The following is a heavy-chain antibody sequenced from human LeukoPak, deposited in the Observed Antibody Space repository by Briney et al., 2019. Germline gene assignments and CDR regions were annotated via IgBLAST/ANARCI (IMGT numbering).Heavy chain of an antibody. CDR3: ARVRRTYYYDSSGYYSPYYFDY. V-gene: IGHV4-59*01. CDR1: GGSISSYY. Sequence: PSETLSLTYTVSGGSISSYYWSWIRQPPGKGLEWIGYIYYSGSTNYNPSLKSRVTISVDTSKNQFSLKLSSVTAADTAVYYCARVRRTYYYDSSGYYSPYYFDYWGQGTLVTVSS. D-gene: IGHD3-22*01. CDR2: IYYSGST. J-gene: IGHJ4*02.